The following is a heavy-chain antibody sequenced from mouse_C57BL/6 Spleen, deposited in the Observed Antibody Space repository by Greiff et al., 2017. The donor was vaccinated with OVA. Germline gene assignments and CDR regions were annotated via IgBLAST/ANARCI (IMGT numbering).Heavy chain of an antibody. CDR2: IDPNSGGT. CDR3: ARGGYYSKGAFDY. V-gene: IGHV1-72*01. D-gene: IGHD2-5*01. CDR1: GYTFTSYW. J-gene: IGHJ3*01. Sequence: QVQLQQPGAELVKPGASVKLSCKASGYTFTSYWMHWVKQRPGQGLEWIGRIDPNSGGTKYNEKFKSKATLTVDKPSSTAYMQLSSLTSEDSAVYYCARGGYYSKGAFDYWGQGTLVTVSA.